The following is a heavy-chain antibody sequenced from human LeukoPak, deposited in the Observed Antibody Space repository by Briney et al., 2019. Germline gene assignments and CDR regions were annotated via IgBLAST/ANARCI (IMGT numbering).Heavy chain of an antibody. V-gene: IGHV3-23*01. D-gene: IGHD3-22*01. CDR3: ARRDLSDGRWLFLDY. CDR2: ISGSGSTT. CDR1: GFTFSSHP. J-gene: IGHJ4*02. Sequence: GGSLRLSCAVSGFTFSSHPMNWVRQAPGKGLEWVSSISGSGSTTHYADSVKGRFTISRDNSKNTLYLQMNNLRAEDTAIYYCARRDLSDGRWLFLDYWGQGTLVTVSS.